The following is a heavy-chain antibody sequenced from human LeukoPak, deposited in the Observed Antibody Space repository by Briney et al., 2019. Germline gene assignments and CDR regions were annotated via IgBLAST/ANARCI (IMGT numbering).Heavy chain of an antibody. CDR3: ATGWSLIRGVANWFDP. J-gene: IGHJ5*02. CDR2: ISGSGGST. CDR1: GFTFNIYA. V-gene: IGHV3-23*01. Sequence: PGGSLILSCAASGFTFNIYAMSWVRQAPGKGLEWVSGISGSGGSTYYTDSVKARFTISRDNSKNMLYLQMSSLRTEDTAVYYCATGWSLIRGVANWFDPWGQGTLVSVSS. D-gene: IGHD3-10*01.